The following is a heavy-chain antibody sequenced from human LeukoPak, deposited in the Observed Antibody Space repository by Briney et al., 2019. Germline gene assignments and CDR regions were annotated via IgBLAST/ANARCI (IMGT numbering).Heavy chain of an antibody. CDR2: INPSGGST. J-gene: IGHJ4*02. CDR3: ARDKDAAGPDY. CDR1: GYTFTDYY. V-gene: IGHV1-46*01. D-gene: IGHD2-15*01. Sequence: ASLKVSCKASGYTFTDYYMHWVRQAPGQGLEWMGIINPSGGSTSYAQKFQGRVTMTRDMSTSTVYMELSSLRSEDTAVYYCARDKDAAGPDYWGQGTLVTVSS.